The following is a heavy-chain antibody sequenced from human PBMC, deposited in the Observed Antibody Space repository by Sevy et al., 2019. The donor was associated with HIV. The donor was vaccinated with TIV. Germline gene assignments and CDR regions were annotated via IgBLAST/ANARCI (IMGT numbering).Heavy chain of an antibody. CDR2: ISYDDGSNR. Sequence: GGSLRLSCAASGFTFSSYALHWVRQAPGKGLEWVAVISYDDGSNRNYADSVKGRFTISRDNSENTVYLQMNSLRPEDTAVYYCARDSGYCGGDCYGPGGYWGQGTLVTVSS. CDR3: ARDSGYCGGDCYGPGGY. D-gene: IGHD2-21*02. V-gene: IGHV3-30-3*01. CDR1: GFTFSSYA. J-gene: IGHJ4*02.